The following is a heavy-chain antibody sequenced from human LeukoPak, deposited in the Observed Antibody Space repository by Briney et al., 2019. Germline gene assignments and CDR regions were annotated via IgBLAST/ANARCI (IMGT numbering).Heavy chain of an antibody. CDR1: HYSINSGYY. V-gene: IGHV4-38-2*02. CDR3: ARHGLFWSGYPDAFDI. CDR2: IYYSGST. D-gene: IGHD3-3*01. J-gene: IGHJ3*02. Sequence: KPSETLSLTCTVSHYSINSGYYWGWIRQPPGKGLEWIGSIYYSGSTYYNPSLKSRVTISVDTSKNQFSLNLTSVTATDTAVYYCARHGLFWSGYPDAFDIWGQGTMVTVSS.